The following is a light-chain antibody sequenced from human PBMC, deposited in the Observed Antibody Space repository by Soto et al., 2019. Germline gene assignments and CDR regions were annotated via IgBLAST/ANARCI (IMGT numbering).Light chain of an antibody. CDR3: CSYAGSVV. V-gene: IGLV2-23*01. CDR2: EGS. CDR1: SSDVGSYNL. J-gene: IGLJ2*01. Sequence: QSALNQPASVSGSPGQSITISCTGTSSDVGSYNLVSWYQQHPGKAPKLMIYEGSKRPSGVSNRFSGSKSGNTASLTSSGLQAEDEADYYCCSYAGSVVFGGGTKVTVL.